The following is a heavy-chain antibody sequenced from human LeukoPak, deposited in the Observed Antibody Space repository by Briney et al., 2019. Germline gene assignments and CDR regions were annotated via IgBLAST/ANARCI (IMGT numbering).Heavy chain of an antibody. CDR3: AIAENYYGSGSYAD. D-gene: IGHD3-10*01. Sequence: APVKVSCKASGYTFTSYGISWVRQAPGQGLEWMGWISAYNGNTNYAQKLQGRVTMTTDTSTSTAYMELRSLRSDDTAVYYCAIAENYYGSGSYADWGQGTLVTVSS. CDR2: ISAYNGNT. V-gene: IGHV1-18*01. CDR1: GYTFTSYG. J-gene: IGHJ4*02.